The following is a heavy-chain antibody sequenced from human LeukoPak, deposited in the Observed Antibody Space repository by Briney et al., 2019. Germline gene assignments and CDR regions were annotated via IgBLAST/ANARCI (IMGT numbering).Heavy chain of an antibody. CDR1: GGSISSYY. CDR2: IYYSGST. CDR3: ARECGGDCHDWLFVY. J-gene: IGHJ4*02. Sequence: SETLSLTCTVSGGSISSYYWSWIRQPPGKGLEWIGYIYYSGSTNYNPSLKSRVTISVDTSKNQFSLKLSSVTAADTAVYYCARECGGDCHDWLFVYWGQGTLVTVSS. D-gene: IGHD2-21*02. V-gene: IGHV4-59*01.